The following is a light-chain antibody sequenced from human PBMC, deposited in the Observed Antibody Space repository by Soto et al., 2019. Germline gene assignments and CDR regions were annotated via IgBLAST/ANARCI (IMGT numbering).Light chain of an antibody. CDR2: KAS. V-gene: IGKV1-5*03. J-gene: IGKJ2*01. Sequence: DIQMTQSPSTLSRSVGDRVTITCRASQTISSWLAWYQQKPGKAPKLLIYKASTLKSGVPSRFSGSGSGTEFTLTISSLQPDDFATYHCQHYSGYSTFGQGTKVDIK. CDR3: QHYSGYST. CDR1: QTISSW.